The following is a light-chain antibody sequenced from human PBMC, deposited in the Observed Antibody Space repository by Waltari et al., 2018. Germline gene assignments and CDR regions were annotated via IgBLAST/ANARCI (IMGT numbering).Light chain of an antibody. J-gene: IGLJ3*02. CDR2: VNSDGSH. CDR1: SGHSSNV. Sequence: QLVLTQSPSASASLGASVKPTCTLSSGHSSNVLAWLQQQPAKGPRYLMKVNSDGSHSKGDKIPDRFSGSSSGAEHYLTISSLQSEDEADYYCQTGGHGTWVFGGGTKLTVL. CDR3: QTGGHGTWV. V-gene: IGLV4-69*01.